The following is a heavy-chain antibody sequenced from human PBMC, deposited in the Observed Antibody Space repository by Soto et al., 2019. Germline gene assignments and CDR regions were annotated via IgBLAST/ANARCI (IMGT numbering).Heavy chain of an antibody. Sequence: QVQLVQSGAEVKKTGSSVKVSCKASGGTFSIYGFSWVRQAPGQGPEWIGGIIPILTTPNYAQKFQGRVTIIEDESTTTVYIELSSLKFEDTAVYYCATSVGIAPTGEDGMAVWGQGTSVTVSS. V-gene: IGHV1-69*01. CDR1: GGTFSIYG. D-gene: IGHD2-8*02. J-gene: IGHJ6*02. CDR2: IIPILTTP. CDR3: ATSVGIAPTGEDGMAV.